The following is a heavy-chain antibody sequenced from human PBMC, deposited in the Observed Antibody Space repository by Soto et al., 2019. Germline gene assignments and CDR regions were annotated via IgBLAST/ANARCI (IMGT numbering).Heavy chain of an antibody. V-gene: IGHV3-33*01. CDR2: IWYDGSNK. D-gene: IGHD1-26*01. J-gene: IGHJ6*02. Sequence: GGSLRLSCAASGFTFSSYGMHWVRQAPGKGLEWVAVIWYDGSNKYYADSVKGRFTISRDNSKNTLYLQMNSLRAEDTAVYYCARDKVSGGATSHLPYYGMDVWGQGTTVTGSS. CDR3: ARDKVSGGATSHLPYYGMDV. CDR1: GFTFSSYG.